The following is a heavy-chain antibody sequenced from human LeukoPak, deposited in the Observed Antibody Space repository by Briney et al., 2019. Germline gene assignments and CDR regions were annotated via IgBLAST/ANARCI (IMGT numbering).Heavy chain of an antibody. CDR1: GYTFTSYG. D-gene: IGHD2-21*02. V-gene: IGHV1-18*01. Sequence: GASVKVSCKASGYTFTSYGISWVRQAPGQGLEWMGWISAYNGNTNYAQKLQGRVTMTTDTSTSTAYMELRSLRSDDTAVYYCARASGGDFNYDWFDPWGQGTLVTVSS. J-gene: IGHJ5*02. CDR2: ISAYNGNT. CDR3: ARASGGDFNYDWFDP.